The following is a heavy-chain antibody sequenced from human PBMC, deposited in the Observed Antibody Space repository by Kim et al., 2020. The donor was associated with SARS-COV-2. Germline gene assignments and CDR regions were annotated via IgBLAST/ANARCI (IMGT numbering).Heavy chain of an antibody. Sequence: INYNPSFQGHVTISLDKSINTAYLPWSSLRASDTAIYYCTRGSGGGNSGYWGQGTLVTVSS. CDR2: I. V-gene: IGHV5-10-1*01. CDR3: TRGSGGGNSGY. D-gene: IGHD2-21*02. J-gene: IGHJ4*02.